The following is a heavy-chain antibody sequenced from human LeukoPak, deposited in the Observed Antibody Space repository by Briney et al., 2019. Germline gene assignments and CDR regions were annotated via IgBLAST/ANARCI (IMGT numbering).Heavy chain of an antibody. CDR1: GFTFSSYS. D-gene: IGHD2-2*01. CDR3: ARDKIVVVPAAMNAFDI. J-gene: IGHJ3*02. V-gene: IGHV3-21*01. CDR2: ISSSSSYI. Sequence: GGSLRLSCAASGFTFSSYSMNWVRQAPGKGLEWVSSISSSSSYIYYADSVKGRFTISRDNAKNSLYLQMNSLRAEDTAVYYCARDKIVVVPAAMNAFDIWGQGTMVTVSS.